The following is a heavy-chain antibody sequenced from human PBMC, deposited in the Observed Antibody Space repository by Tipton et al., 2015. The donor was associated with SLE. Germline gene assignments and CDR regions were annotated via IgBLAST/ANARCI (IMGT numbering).Heavy chain of an antibody. V-gene: IGHV4-31*03. CDR2: IYYSGST. CDR3: ARGYSSSSNAFDI. Sequence: LRLSCTVSGGSISSGGYYWSWIRQHPGKGLEWIGYIYYSGSTYYNPSLKSRVTISVDTSNNQFSLKLSSVTAADTAVYYCARGYSSSSNAFDIWGQGTMVTVSS. J-gene: IGHJ3*02. D-gene: IGHD6-6*01. CDR1: GGSISSGGYY.